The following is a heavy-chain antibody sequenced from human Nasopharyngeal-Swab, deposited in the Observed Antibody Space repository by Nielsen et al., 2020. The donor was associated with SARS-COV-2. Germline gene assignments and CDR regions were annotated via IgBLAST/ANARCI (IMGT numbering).Heavy chain of an antibody. Sequence: GGSLRLSCAASGFTFSSYSMNWVRQAPGKGLEWVSSISSSSSYIYYADSVKGRFTISRDSAKNSLYLQMNSLRAEDTAVYYCARDVWITMVRGVIDYWGQGTPVTVSS. CDR2: ISSSSSYI. CDR3: ARDVWITMVRGVIDY. J-gene: IGHJ4*02. CDR1: GFTFSSYS. V-gene: IGHV3-21*01. D-gene: IGHD3-10*01.